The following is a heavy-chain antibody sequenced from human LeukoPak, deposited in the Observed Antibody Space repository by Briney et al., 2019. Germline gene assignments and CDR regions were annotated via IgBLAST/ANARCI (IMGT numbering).Heavy chain of an antibody. Sequence: GGSLRLSCAASGFTFSSYDMHWVRQATGKGLEWVSAIGTAGDTYYPGSVKGRFTISSENAKNSLYLQMNSLRAGDTAVYYCARGVRGARSFDYWGQGTLVTVSS. CDR3: ARGVRGARSFDY. CDR1: GFTFSSYD. CDR2: IGTAGDT. J-gene: IGHJ4*02. D-gene: IGHD3-10*02. V-gene: IGHV3-13*01.